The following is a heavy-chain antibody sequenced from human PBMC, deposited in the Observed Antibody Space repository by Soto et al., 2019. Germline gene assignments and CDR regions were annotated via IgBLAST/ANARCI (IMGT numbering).Heavy chain of an antibody. Sequence: ETLSLTCSVSGGSISGSYWSWIRQSPGKGLEWLGYVYYTGSTNYSPSLRSRVSISVDTSKNEFSLRLSSVTAADTAVYFCARSVAVPGAHIDYWGQGTQVT. V-gene: IGHV4-59*01. CDR2: VYYTGST. J-gene: IGHJ4*02. D-gene: IGHD6-19*01. CDR1: GGSISGSY. CDR3: ARSVAVPGAHIDY.